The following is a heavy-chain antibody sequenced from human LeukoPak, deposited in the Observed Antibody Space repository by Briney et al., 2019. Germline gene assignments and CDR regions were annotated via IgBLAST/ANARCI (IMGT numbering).Heavy chain of an antibody. CDR2: IWYDGSNK. V-gene: IGHV3-33*01. J-gene: IGHJ4*02. Sequence: GGSLRLSCAASGFTFSSYGMHWVRQAPGKELEWVAVIWYDGSNKYYADSVKGRFTISRDNSKNTLYLQMNSLRAEDTAVYYCARGGQWLVGGLGYWGQGTLVTVSS. D-gene: IGHD6-19*01. CDR3: ARGGQWLVGGLGY. CDR1: GFTFSSYG.